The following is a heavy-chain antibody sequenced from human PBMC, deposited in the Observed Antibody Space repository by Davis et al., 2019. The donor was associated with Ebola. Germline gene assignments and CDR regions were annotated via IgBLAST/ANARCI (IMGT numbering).Heavy chain of an antibody. CDR1: GFTFSSYS. CDR3: AREPYGGNYRFDY. CDR2: ISYDGSNK. J-gene: IGHJ4*02. Sequence: GESLKISCAASGFTFSSYSMNWVRQAPGKGLEWVAVISYDGSNKYYADSVKGRFTISRDNSKNTLYLQMNSLRAEDTAVYYCAREPYGGNYRFDYWGQGTLVTVSS. D-gene: IGHD4-23*01. V-gene: IGHV3-30*03.